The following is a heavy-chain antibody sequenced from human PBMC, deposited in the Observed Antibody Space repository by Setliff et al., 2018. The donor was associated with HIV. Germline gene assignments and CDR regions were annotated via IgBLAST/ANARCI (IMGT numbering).Heavy chain of an antibody. CDR3: ARAGYNLWSGYNPYYYGMDV. V-gene: IGHV1-46*01. CDR2: INPSGTTT. D-gene: IGHD3-3*01. CDR1: GYTFTGYY. J-gene: IGHJ6*02. Sequence: ASVKVSCKASGYTFTGYYIHWVRQAPGQGLEWMGIINPSGTTTSYAQKFQGRITMTRDTSTTTVYMELSSLRSEDTAVYYCARAGYNLWSGYNPYYYGMDVWGQGTTVTVSS.